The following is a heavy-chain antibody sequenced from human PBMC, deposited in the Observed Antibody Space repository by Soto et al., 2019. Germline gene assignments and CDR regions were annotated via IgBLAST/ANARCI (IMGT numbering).Heavy chain of an antibody. J-gene: IGHJ4*01. D-gene: IGHD2-8*01. CDR2: ISSNGANT. V-gene: IGHV3-23*01. CDR1: GFTFDSPYSHG. Sequence: GGSLRLSCAASGFTFDSPYSHGMSWVRQSPGKGPEWFSTISSNGANTHYAESVKGRFTISKDASRNTVHLHMNSLRAEDTATYFCVSWVSAHFDYWGHGTPVTVSS. CDR3: VSWVSAHFDY.